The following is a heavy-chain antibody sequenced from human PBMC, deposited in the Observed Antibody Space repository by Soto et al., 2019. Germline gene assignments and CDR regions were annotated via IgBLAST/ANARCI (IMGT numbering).Heavy chain of an antibody. CDR3: ARPVGADYYSSGMDV. V-gene: IGHV1-69*01. CDR1: GGTFSSYA. Sequence: QVQLVQSGAEVKKPGSSVKVSCRASGGTFSSYAISWVRQAPGQGLEWMGGIIPIFGTANNAQKFQGRVTITPDESTGTAYMELSSRRSEDTAVFSCARPVGADYYSSGMDVWGQGTTVTVSS. CDR2: IIPIFGTA. D-gene: IGHD1-26*01. J-gene: IGHJ6*02.